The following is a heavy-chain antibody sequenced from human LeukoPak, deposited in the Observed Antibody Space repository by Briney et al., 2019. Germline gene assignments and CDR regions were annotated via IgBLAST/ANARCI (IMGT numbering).Heavy chain of an antibody. J-gene: IGHJ4*02. CDR1: GFIVSTNY. D-gene: IGHD3-22*01. Sequence: PGGSLRLSCAASGFIVSTNYMSWVRQGPGKGLQWVSVIYSDGRTCYADSVKGRFTISRDNSKNTVYLQMNSLRVEDTAVYYCVRYHYDSSGHPYYFDYWGQGTLVTVSS. CDR3: VRYHYDSSGHPYYFDY. V-gene: IGHV3-53*01. CDR2: IYSDGRT.